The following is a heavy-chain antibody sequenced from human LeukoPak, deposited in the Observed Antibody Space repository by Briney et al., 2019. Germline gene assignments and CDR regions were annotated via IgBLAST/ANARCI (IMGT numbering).Heavy chain of an antibody. CDR1: GRPISNYY. V-gene: IGHV4-59*08. CDR2: IHYSGIT. J-gene: IGHJ4*02. D-gene: IGHD3-10*01. CDR3: ASSVNYYFTLDY. Sequence: SETLSLTCSVSGRPISNYYWSCIRQPPGKGLEWIGYIHYSGITKYNPSVKSRVTISLDTSKNQFSLKLSSVTAADTAVYYCASSVNYYFTLDYWGQGTLVTVSS.